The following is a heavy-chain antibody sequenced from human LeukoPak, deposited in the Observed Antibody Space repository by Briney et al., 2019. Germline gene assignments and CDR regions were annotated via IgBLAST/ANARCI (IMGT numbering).Heavy chain of an antibody. D-gene: IGHD5-18*01. J-gene: IGHJ3*02. V-gene: IGHV3-21*04. CDR3: AKEEYTNVYDAFDI. CDR1: GFTFSSYS. Sequence: GGSLRLSCAASGFTFSSYSMNWVRQAPGKGLEWVSSISSSSSYIYYADSVKGRFTISRDSSKNTLYLEMNSLTAEDAAVYYCAKEEYTNVYDAFDIWGQGTMVTVSS. CDR2: ISSSSSYI.